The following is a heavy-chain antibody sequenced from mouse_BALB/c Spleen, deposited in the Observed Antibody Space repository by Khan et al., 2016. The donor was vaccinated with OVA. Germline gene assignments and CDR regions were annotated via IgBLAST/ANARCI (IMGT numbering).Heavy chain of an antibody. J-gene: IGHJ3*01. CDR3: ATHLTGSFAY. V-gene: IGHV5-6*01. D-gene: IGHD4-1*01. Sequence: EVELVESGGDLVKSGGSLKLSCAASGFTFSPYSMSWVRQTPDKRLEWVATISSDGDYTYYPDSVKGRFNISRDNAKNTLYLQMSTLKSEDTAMYYCATHLTGSFAYWGQATLVTVSA. CDR2: ISSDGDYT. CDR1: GFTFSPYS.